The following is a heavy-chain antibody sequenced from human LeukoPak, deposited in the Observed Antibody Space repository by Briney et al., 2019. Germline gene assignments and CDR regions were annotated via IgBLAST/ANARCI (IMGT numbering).Heavy chain of an antibody. CDR1: GYTFTGYY. V-gene: IGHV1-2*02. Sequence: GASVKVSCKASGYTFTGYYMHWVRQAPGQGLEWMGWINPNSGGTNYAHKFQGRVTMTRDTSISTAYMELSRLRSDDTAVYYCARDSIWYDFWSGYYPPYYMDVWGKGTTVTVSS. J-gene: IGHJ6*03. CDR2: INPNSGGT. D-gene: IGHD3-3*01. CDR3: ARDSIWYDFWSGYYPPYYMDV.